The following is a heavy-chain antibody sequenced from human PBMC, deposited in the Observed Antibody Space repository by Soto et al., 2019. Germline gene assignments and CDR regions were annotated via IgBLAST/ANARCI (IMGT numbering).Heavy chain of an antibody. CDR2: INPSGGST. CDR1: GYTFTSHY. V-gene: IGHV1-46*01. Sequence: ASVKVSCKASGYTFTSHYMHWVRQAPGQGLEWMGIINPSGGSTTYGQKFQGRVTMTRDTSTTTVYMELSSLRSEDTAVYYCAIRQDNWNFGSGIPDYYYGMDVWGQGTTVTVSS. CDR3: AIRQDNWNFGSGIPDYYYGMDV. D-gene: IGHD1-7*01. J-gene: IGHJ6*02.